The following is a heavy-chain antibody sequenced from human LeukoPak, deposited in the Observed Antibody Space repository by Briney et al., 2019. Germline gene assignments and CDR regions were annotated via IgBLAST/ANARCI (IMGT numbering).Heavy chain of an antibody. Sequence: GGSLRLSCAASGFTFDDYDMGWVRHAPGRGLEWVSLINWDGSGSYYADSVKGRFTISRDNSKNSLYLQMNSLRGEDTALYYCAKTSAYTWRIDYWGQGTLVTVSS. J-gene: IGHJ4*02. CDR3: AKTSAYTWRIDY. V-gene: IGHV3-43D*03. CDR2: INWDGSGS. D-gene: IGHD1-1*01. CDR1: GFTFDDYD.